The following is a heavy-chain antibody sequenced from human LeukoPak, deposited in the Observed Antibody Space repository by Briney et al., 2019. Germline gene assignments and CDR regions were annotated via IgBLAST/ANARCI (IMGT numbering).Heavy chain of an antibody. V-gene: IGHV3-9*01. D-gene: IGHD3-10*01. CDR1: GFTFDDYA. Sequence: GGSLRLSCAASGFTFDDYAMHWVRQAPGKGLEWVSGISWNSGSIGYADSVKGRFTISRDNAKNSLYLQTNSLRAEDTALYYCAKDYGSGSYYASDAFDIWGQGTMVTVSS. J-gene: IGHJ3*02. CDR2: ISWNSGSI. CDR3: AKDYGSGSYYASDAFDI.